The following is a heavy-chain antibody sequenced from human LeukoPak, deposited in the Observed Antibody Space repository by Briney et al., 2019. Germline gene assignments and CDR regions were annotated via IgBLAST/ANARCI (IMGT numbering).Heavy chain of an antibody. CDR2: ISSDGSST. J-gene: IGHJ4*02. D-gene: IGHD1-26*01. V-gene: IGHV3-74*01. CDR1: GFTFSSYW. CDR3: ARGYSGSYRVDY. Sequence: GGSLRLSCAASGFTFSSYWMHWVRQAPGKGLVWVSRISSDGSSTTYADSVKGRFTISRDSAKNTLYLQMTSLRAEDTAVYYCARGYSGSYRVDYWGQGTLVTVSS.